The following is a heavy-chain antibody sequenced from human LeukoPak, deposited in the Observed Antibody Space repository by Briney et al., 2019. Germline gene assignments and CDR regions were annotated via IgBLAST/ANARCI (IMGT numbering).Heavy chain of an antibody. CDR2: IIPILGIA. CDR1: GGTFSSYA. J-gene: IGHJ4*02. CDR3: ARDQGRDGYNY. Sequence: SVKVSCKASGGTFSSYAISWVRQAPGQGLEWMGRIIPILGIANYAQKFQGRVAITADKSTSTAYMELSSLRSEDTAVYYCARDQGRDGYNYWGQGTLVTVSS. V-gene: IGHV1-69*04. D-gene: IGHD5-24*01.